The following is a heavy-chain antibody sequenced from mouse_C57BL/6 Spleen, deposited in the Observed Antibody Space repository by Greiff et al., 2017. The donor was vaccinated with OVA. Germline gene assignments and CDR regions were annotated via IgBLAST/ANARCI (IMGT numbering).Heavy chain of an antibody. CDR1: GYTFTSYW. Sequence: VQLQQPGAELVMPGASVKLSCKASGYTFTSYWMHWVKQRPGQGLEWIGEIDPSDSYTNYNQKFKGKSTLTVDKSSSTAYMQLSSLTSEDSAVYYCASLYYGRGDWYFDVWGTGTTVTVSS. J-gene: IGHJ1*03. V-gene: IGHV1-69*01. CDR3: ASLYYGRGDWYFDV. CDR2: IDPSDSYT. D-gene: IGHD1-1*01.